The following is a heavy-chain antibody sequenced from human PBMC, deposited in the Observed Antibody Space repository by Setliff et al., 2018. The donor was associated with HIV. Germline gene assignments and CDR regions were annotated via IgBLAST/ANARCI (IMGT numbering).Heavy chain of an antibody. CDR3: ARDVGGFAVFAVPRGGFDP. CDR1: GGSISTYY. J-gene: IGHJ5*02. Sequence: SETLSLTCTVSGGSISTYYWSWIRQAPGRGLEWIGYIYYTGRTNYNPSLKSRVTMSLDSSKKQFSLKLSSVTAADTAVYFCARDVGGFAVFAVPRGGFDPWGQGTLVTVSS. V-gene: IGHV4-59*01. D-gene: IGHD3-3*01. CDR2: IYYTGRT.